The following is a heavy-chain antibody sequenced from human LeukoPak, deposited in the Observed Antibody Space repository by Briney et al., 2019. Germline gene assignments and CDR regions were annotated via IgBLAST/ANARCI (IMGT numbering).Heavy chain of an antibody. CDR3: ARGLWFGDENPPYFDY. Sequence: PSETLSLTCAVYGGSFSGYYWSWIRQPPGKGLEWIGEINHSGSTNYNPSLKSRVTISIDTSKNQFSLKLSSVTAADTAVYYCARGLWFGDENPPYFDYWGQGTLVTVSS. CDR1: GGSFSGYY. CDR2: INHSGST. V-gene: IGHV4-34*01. J-gene: IGHJ4*02. D-gene: IGHD3-10*01.